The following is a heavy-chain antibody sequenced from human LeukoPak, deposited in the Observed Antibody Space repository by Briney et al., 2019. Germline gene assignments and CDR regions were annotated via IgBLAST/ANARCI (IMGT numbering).Heavy chain of an antibody. Sequence: SETLSLTCTVSGGSISSYYWSWIRQPPGKGLEWIGYIYYSGSTNYNPSLKSRVTISVDTSKNQFSLKLSSVTAADTAVYYCARAQNYYDSSGYSYYYYYMDVWGKGTTVTVSS. J-gene: IGHJ6*03. D-gene: IGHD3-22*01. V-gene: IGHV4-59*01. CDR1: GGSISSYY. CDR2: IYYSGST. CDR3: ARAQNYYDSSGYSYYYYYMDV.